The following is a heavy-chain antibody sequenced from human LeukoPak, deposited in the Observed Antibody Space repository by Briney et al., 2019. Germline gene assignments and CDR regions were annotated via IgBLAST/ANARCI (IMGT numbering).Heavy chain of an antibody. D-gene: IGHD3-3*01. Sequence: SVKVSCKASGGTFNNYAISWVRQAPGQGLEWMGGIIPIFGTANYAQKFQGRVTITTDESTSTAYMELSSLRSEDTAVYYCARNSDFWSGYYSAWGQGTLVTVSS. CDR2: IIPIFGTA. CDR1: GGTFNNYA. V-gene: IGHV1-69*05. CDR3: ARNSDFWSGYYSA. J-gene: IGHJ5*02.